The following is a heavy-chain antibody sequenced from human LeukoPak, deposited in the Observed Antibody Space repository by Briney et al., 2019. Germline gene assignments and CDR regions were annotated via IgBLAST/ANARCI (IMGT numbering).Heavy chain of an antibody. CDR2: INPNSGGT. CDR3: ARSPTCHDYGCFFDY. CDR1: GYTFTGYY. D-gene: IGHD4-17*01. Sequence: ASVKVSCKASGYTFTGYYMHWVRQAPGQGLEWMGWINPNSGGTNYAQKFQGRVTMTRDTSISTAYMELSRLRSDDTAVYYCARSPTCHDYGCFFDYWGQGTLSPSPQ. J-gene: IGHJ4*02. V-gene: IGHV1-2*02.